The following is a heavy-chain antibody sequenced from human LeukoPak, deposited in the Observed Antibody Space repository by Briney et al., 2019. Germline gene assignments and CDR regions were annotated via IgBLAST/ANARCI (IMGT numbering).Heavy chain of an antibody. CDR1: SFTFSSYG. V-gene: IGHV3-23*01. Sequence: GGSLRLSCAASSFTFSSYGMNWVRQAPGKGLEWVSAISGSGGSTYYADSVKGRFTISRDNSKNTLYLQMNSLRAEDTAVYYCAKGPSEQWLVFDYWGQGTLVTVSS. CDR3: AKGPSEQWLVFDY. CDR2: ISGSGGST. J-gene: IGHJ4*02. D-gene: IGHD6-19*01.